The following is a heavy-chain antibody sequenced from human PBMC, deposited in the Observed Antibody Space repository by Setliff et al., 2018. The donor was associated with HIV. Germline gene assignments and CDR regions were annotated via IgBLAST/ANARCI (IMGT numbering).Heavy chain of an antibody. CDR2: MNPNSGNT. J-gene: IGHJ4*02. CDR1: GYTFTSYD. V-gene: IGHV1-8*02. Sequence: VASVKVSCKASGYTFTSYDINWVRQATGQGLEWMGWMNPNSGNTGYAQKFQGRLTMTRNTSISTAYMEVSSLRSEDTAVYYCTTRESLLYGAVLPDYWGQGTLVTVPQ. CDR3: TTRESLLYGAVLPDY. D-gene: IGHD3-3*01.